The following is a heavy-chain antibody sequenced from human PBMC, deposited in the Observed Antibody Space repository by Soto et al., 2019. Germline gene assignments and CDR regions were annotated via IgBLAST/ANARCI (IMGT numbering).Heavy chain of an antibody. D-gene: IGHD3-10*01. J-gene: IGHJ4*01. V-gene: IGHV3-74*03. CDR1: GFTFSGRW. CDR3: VRDFGSGGDF. Sequence: EVQLVESGGGLVQPGGSLRLSCAASGFTFSGRWMLWFRQAPGKGPVWVSRISNDGTITTYADSVKGRFTVSRDNAKNMLYLHMNSLRAEDTAVYYCVRDFGSGGDFWGHGTLVTVSS. CDR2: ISNDGTIT.